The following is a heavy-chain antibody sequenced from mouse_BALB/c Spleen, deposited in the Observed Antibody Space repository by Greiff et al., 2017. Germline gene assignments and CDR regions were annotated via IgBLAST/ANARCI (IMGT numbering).Heavy chain of an antibody. CDR2: INPSTGYT. D-gene: IGHD2-10*02. V-gene: IGHV1-7*01. CDR3: AAPYGSYAMDY. CDR1: GYTFTSYW. J-gene: IGHJ4*01. Sequence: VQLQQSGAELAKPGASVKMSCKASGYTFTSYWMHWVKQRPGQGLEWIGYINPSTGYTEYNQKFKDKATLTADKSSSTAYMQLSSLTSEDSAVYYCAAPYGSYAMDYWGRGTSVTVAS.